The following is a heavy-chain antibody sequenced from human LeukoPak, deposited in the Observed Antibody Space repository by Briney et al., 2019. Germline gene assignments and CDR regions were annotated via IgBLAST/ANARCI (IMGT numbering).Heavy chain of an antibody. V-gene: IGHV3-43*02. J-gene: IGHJ4*02. Sequence: QPGGSLRLSCAASGFTFDDYAMHWVRQAPGKGLEWVSLISGDGGSTYYADSVKGRFTTSRDNSKNSLYLQMNSLRTEDTAMYYCAKDIEEAMVTYYLDYWGQGTLVTVSS. CDR2: ISGDGGST. D-gene: IGHD5-18*01. CDR3: AKDIEEAMVTYYLDY. CDR1: GFTFDDYA.